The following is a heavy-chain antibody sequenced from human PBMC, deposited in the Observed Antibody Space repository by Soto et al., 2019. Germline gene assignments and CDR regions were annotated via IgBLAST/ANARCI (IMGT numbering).Heavy chain of an antibody. CDR1: GFTFSSYA. D-gene: IGHD6-6*01. V-gene: IGHV3-23*01. J-gene: IGHJ4*02. CDR2: ISGSGGST. Sequence: EVQLLESGGGVVQPGGSLRLSCAASGFTFSSYAMSWVRQAPGKGLEWVSAISGSGGSTYYADSVKGRFTISRDNSKNTLYLQMNSLRAEDTAVYYCATKSIAAMKLVDYLGQGTLVTVSS. CDR3: ATKSIAAMKLVDY.